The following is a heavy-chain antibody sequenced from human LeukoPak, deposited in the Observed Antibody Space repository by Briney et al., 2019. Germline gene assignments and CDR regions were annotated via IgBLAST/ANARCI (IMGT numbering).Heavy chain of an antibody. V-gene: IGHV4-61*02. CDR1: GGSISSSSYY. J-gene: IGHJ4*02. CDR2: IYTSGST. CDR3: AREVDCSSTSCYGNY. D-gene: IGHD2-2*01. Sequence: PSETLSLTCTVSGGSISSSSYYWSWIRQPAGKGLEWIGRIYTSGSTNYNPSLKSRVTMSVDTSKNQFSLKLSSVTAADTAVYYCAREVDCSSTSCYGNYWGQGTLVTVSS.